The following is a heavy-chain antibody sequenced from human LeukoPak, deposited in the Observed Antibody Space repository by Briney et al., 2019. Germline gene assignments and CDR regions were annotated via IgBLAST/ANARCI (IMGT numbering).Heavy chain of an antibody. Sequence: SETLSLTCTVSSGSISSTSYYWGWIRQPPGMGLEWIGSMYYSGSTYYNPSLKSRVTISVDTSKSQFSLKLSSVTAADTAVYYCAREMRSRRGGFDYWDQGTLVTVSS. V-gene: IGHV4-39*07. CDR2: MYYSGST. J-gene: IGHJ4*02. D-gene: IGHD3-10*01. CDR3: AREMRSRRGGFDY. CDR1: SGSISSTSYY.